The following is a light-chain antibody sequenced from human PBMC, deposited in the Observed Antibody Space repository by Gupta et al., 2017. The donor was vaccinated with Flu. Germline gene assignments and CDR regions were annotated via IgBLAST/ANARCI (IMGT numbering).Light chain of an antibody. Sequence: QSVLPQPPSVSAAPGQRVTISCTGSSSNIGAGYDVHWYQQLPGTAPKVLIYGSSNRPSGVPYRFFASKSGTSASLAITGLQAEDEADYYCQSYDTSLSGWVFGGGTKVTAL. V-gene: IGLV1-40*01. CDR2: GSS. CDR1: SSNIGAGYD. J-gene: IGLJ3*02. CDR3: QSYDTSLSGWV.